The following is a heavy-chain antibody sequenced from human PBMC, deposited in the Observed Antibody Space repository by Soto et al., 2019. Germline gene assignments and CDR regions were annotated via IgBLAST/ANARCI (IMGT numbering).Heavy chain of an antibody. V-gene: IGHV3-30-3*01. J-gene: IGHJ3*02. Sequence: QVQLVESGGGVVQPGRSLRLSCAASGFTFSSYAMHWVRQTPGKGLEWVAVISYDGSNKYYADSVEGRFTISRDNSKNTLYPQMNSLRPEDTAVYYCASEPMISMIDRIDIWGQGTMVSVSS. D-gene: IGHD3-22*01. CDR1: GFTFSSYA. CDR3: ASEPMISMIDRIDI. CDR2: ISYDGSNK.